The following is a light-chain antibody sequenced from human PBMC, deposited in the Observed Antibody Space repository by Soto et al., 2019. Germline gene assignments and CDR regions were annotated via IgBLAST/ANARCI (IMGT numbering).Light chain of an antibody. CDR1: QGISSA. J-gene: IGKJ5*01. CDR2: SAS. V-gene: IGKV1-13*02. Sequence: AIQLTHSPSSLSASVGDRVTITCRASQGISSALAWFQQKPGKAPKLLIYSASSLESGVPSRFSGSGSGTEFSLTISSLQPEDFATYFCQQFNSYPHTFGQGTRLEIK. CDR3: QQFNSYPHT.